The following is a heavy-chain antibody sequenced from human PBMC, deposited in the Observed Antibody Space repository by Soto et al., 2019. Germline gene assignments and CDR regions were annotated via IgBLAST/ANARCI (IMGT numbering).Heavy chain of an antibody. CDR3: AKDMGYDLSPLGYFDY. J-gene: IGHJ4*02. CDR1: GFTFDDYA. D-gene: IGHD5-12*01. CDR2: ISWNSGSI. Sequence: EVQLVESGGGLVQPGRSLRLSCAASGFTFDDYAMPWVRQAPGKGLEWVSGISWNSGSIGYADSVKGRFTISRDNAKNSLYRQMNSLRSEDTALYYCAKDMGYDLSPLGYFDYWGQGTLVTVSS. V-gene: IGHV3-9*01.